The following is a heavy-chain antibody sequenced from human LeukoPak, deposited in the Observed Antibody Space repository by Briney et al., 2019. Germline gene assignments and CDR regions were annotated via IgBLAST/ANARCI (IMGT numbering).Heavy chain of an antibody. CDR2: MRPKKSDT. V-gene: IGHV1-8*01. J-gene: IGHJ4*02. CDR3: AGGPPEDTSSGY. Sequence: GASVKVSCKASGYSFSTYDINWARQAPGQGLEWLGWMRPKKSDTGYARKFQDRVTLTWNISTDTAYMELNSLTPEDTAVYFCAGGPPEDTSSGYWGQGTLVTVSS. CDR1: GYSFSTYD. D-gene: IGHD3-22*01.